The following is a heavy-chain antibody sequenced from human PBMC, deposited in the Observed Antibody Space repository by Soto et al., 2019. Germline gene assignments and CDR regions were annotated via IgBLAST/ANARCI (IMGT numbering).Heavy chain of an antibody. D-gene: IGHD3-10*01. V-gene: IGHV3-33*01. CDR2: IWYDGSNK. CDR3: ARDRGELLWFGELLLLLDY. J-gene: IGHJ4*02. Sequence: QVQLVESGGGVVQPGRSLRLSCAASGFTFSSYGMHWVRQAPGKGLEWVAVIWYDGSNKYYADSVKGRFTISRDNSKNTLYLQMNSLRAEDTAVYYCARDRGELLWFGELLLLLDYWGQGTLVTVSS. CDR1: GFTFSSYG.